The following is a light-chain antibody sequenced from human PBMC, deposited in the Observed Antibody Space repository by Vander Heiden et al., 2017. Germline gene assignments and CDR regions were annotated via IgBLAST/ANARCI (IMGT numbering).Light chain of an antibody. V-gene: IGLV3-21*02. CDR2: DDS. Sequence: SYVLPLPPSVSVAPGPTARSTCGGNNIGSKSVHWYQQKPGQAPVLVVYDDSDRPSGIPERFAGSSSGNTATLTISRVEAGDEADYYCQVWDSSSDHWVFGGGTKLTVL. J-gene: IGLJ3*02. CDR3: QVWDSSSDHWV. CDR1: NIGSKS.